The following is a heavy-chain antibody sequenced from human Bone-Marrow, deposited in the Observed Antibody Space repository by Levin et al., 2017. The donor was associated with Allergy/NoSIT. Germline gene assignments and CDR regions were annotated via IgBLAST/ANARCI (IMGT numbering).Heavy chain of an antibody. D-gene: IGHD2/OR15-2a*01. V-gene: IGHV3-21*01. Sequence: GESLKISCTVSGFTFSIYSIYWVRQAPGKGLEWISSISSDSSDLYYADSVKGRFTISRDNAKNSLNLQVSSLRAEDTAVYHCVRGIIGDVRVAHKEAFDVWGQGTMVTVSS. CDR3: VRGIIGDVRVAHKEAFDV. CDR1: GFTFSIYS. J-gene: IGHJ3*01. CDR2: ISSDSSDL.